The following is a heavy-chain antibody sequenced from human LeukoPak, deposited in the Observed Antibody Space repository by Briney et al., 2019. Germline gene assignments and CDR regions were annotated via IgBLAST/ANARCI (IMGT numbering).Heavy chain of an antibody. J-gene: IGHJ5*02. D-gene: IGHD2-21*02. CDR1: GYTFTSYD. Sequence: GASVRVSCKASGYTFTSYDINWVRQATGQGLEWMGWMNPNSGNTGYAQKFQGRVTMTRNTSISTAYMELSSLRSEDTAVYYCARGCYLGGKNWFDPWGQGTLVTVSS. V-gene: IGHV1-8*01. CDR2: MNPNSGNT. CDR3: ARGCYLGGKNWFDP.